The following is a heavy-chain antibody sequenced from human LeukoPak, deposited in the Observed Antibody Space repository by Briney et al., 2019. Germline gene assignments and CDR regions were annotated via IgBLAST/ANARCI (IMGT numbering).Heavy chain of an antibody. Sequence: GRSLRLSCAASGFTFSSYGMHWVRQAPGKGLEWVAVISYDGSNKYYADSVKGRFTISRDNSKNTLYLQMNSLRAEDTAVYYCAKDGHDYGDYSNWDFYFDYWGQGTLATVSS. CDR2: ISYDGSNK. CDR1: GFTFSSYG. CDR3: AKDGHDYGDYSNWDFYFDY. D-gene: IGHD4-17*01. V-gene: IGHV3-30*18. J-gene: IGHJ4*02.